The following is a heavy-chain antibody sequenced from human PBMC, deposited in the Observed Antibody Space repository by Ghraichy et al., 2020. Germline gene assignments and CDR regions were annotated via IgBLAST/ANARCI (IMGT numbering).Heavy chain of an antibody. CDR2: IYYSGST. D-gene: IGHD2-15*01. Sequence: SETLSLTCTVSGGSISSSSYYWGWIRQPPGKGLEWIGSIYYSGSTYYNPSLKSRVTISVDTSKNQFSLKLSSVTAADTAVYYCATPVGYCSGGSCYSWGQGTLVTVSS. CDR3: ATPVGYCSGGSCYS. CDR1: GGSISSSSYY. V-gene: IGHV4-39*01. J-gene: IGHJ4*02.